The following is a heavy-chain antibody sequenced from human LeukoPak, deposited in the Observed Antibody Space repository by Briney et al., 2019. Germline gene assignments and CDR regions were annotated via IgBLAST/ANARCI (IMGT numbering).Heavy chain of an antibody. V-gene: IGHV4-61*02. CDR3: ARGRDGYNFLNRGEYYYFDY. CDR1: GGSISSGSYY. J-gene: IGHJ4*02. D-gene: IGHD5-24*01. CDR2: IYTSGST. Sequence: PSQTLSLTCTVSGGSISSGSYYWSWIRQPAGKGLEWIGRIYTSGSTNYNPSLKSRVTISVDTSKNQFSLKPSSVTAADTAVYYCARGRDGYNFLNRGEYYYFDYWGQGTLVTVSS.